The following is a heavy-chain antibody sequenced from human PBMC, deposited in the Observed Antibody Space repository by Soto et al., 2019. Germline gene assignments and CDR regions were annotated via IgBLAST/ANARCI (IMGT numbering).Heavy chain of an antibody. J-gene: IGHJ5*02. V-gene: IGHV4-31*02. Sequence: QVQLQESGPGLVKPSQTLSLTCTVSGGSLSSGNYFWNWIRQHPGKGLEWIGYISYSGSTYYNPSLQSRLSTSVDTSKNQFSLELTYVTAADTAVYYCARMSSSSRSSWFDPWGQGTLVTVPS. CDR3: ARMSSSSRSSWFDP. CDR2: ISYSGST. CDR1: GGSLSSGNYF. D-gene: IGHD6-13*01.